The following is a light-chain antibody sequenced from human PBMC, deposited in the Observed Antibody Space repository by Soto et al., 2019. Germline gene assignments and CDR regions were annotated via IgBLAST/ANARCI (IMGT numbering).Light chain of an antibody. Sequence: EIVLTQSPGTLSLSPGERATLSCRASQSVANDLAWYQHKPGQPPRLLIYGASSRATGVPDRFSGSGSGTDFTLIINRLEPEDFAVYFCQQYGSSPLTFGGGTKVDIK. CDR2: GAS. CDR1: QSVAND. J-gene: IGKJ4*01. CDR3: QQYGSSPLT. V-gene: IGKV3-20*01.